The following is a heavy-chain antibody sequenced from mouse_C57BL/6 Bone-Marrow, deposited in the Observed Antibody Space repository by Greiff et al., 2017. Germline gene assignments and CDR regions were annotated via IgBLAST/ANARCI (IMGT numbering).Heavy chain of an antibody. CDR1: GFNIKDDY. Sequence: EVKLQEPGAELVRPGASVKLSCTASGFNIKDDYMHWVKQRPEQGLEWIGWIDPENGDTEYASKFQGKATITADTSSNTAYLQLSSLTSEDTAVYYCTLYYYGSSRFAYWGQGTLVTVSA. V-gene: IGHV14-4*01. CDR3: TLYYYGSSRFAY. CDR2: IDPENGDT. D-gene: IGHD1-1*01. J-gene: IGHJ3*01.